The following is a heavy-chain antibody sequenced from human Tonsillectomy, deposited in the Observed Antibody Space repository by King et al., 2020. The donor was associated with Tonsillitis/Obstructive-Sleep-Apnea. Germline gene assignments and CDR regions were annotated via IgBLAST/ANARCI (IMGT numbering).Heavy chain of an antibody. CDR2: ISGNARST. CDR3: AKVPKSGSHYYLDY. D-gene: IGHD1-26*01. V-gene: IGHV3-23*04. J-gene: IGHJ4*02. Sequence: VQLVESGGGLVQPGGSLRLSCAASGFTFSSYAMSWVRQAPGKGLEWVSAISGNARSTYYADSVKGRFTISRDNSKNTLHLQMNSLRAEDTAVYYWAKVPKSGSHYYLDYWGQGTRVTVAS. CDR1: GFTFSSYA.